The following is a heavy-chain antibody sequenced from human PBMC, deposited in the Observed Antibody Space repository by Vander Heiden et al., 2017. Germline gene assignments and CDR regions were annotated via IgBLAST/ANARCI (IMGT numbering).Heavy chain of an antibody. CDR2: ISSSSSYI. CDR3: ASRIAARPGWFDP. D-gene: IGHD6-6*01. CDR1: GFTFSSNS. J-gene: IGHJ5*02. V-gene: IGHV3-21*01. Sequence: EVQLVESGGGLVKPGGSLRLSCAASGFTFSSNSMNWVRQAPGKGLEWVSSISSSSSYIYYADSVKGRFTISRDNAKNSLYLQMNSLRAEDTAVYYCASRIAARPGWFDPWGQGTLVTVSS.